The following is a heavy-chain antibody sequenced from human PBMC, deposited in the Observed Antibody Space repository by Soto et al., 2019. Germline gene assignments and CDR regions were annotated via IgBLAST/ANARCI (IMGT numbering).Heavy chain of an antibody. D-gene: IGHD6-13*01. CDR2: INPSGGST. V-gene: IGHV1-46*03. J-gene: IGHJ6*03. Sequence: ASVKVSCKASGYTFTSYYMHWVRQAPGQGLEWIGIINPSGGSTSYAQKYQGRVTMTRDTSTSTVYMELSSLRSEDTAVYYCARDLPAAGTIGAWNYYYYMDVWGKGTTVTVSS. CDR3: ARDLPAAGTIGAWNYYYYMDV. CDR1: GYTFTSYY.